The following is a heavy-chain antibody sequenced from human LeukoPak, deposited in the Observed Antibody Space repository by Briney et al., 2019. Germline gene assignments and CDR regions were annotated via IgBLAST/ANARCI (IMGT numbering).Heavy chain of an antibody. CDR2: IKRDGSEK. V-gene: IGHV3-7*03. CDR3: ARDQYDTWSRRGNFDS. J-gene: IGHJ4*02. Sequence: GGSLRLSCAASGFTFSSYWMTWVRQAPGKGLEWVANIKRDGSEKHYVDSVKGRFAISRDNTKNSLYLQMNSLRAEDAAVFYCARDQYDTWSRRGNFDSWGQGTLVIVSS. CDR1: GFTFSSYW. D-gene: IGHD3-3*01.